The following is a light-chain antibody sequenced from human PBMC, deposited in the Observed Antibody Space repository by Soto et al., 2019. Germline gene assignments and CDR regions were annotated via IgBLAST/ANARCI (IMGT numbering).Light chain of an antibody. Sequence: QSVLTQPASVSGSPGQSITISCTGTSSDFGDYNYVSWYQHHPDKAPKLIIFGVSNRPSGVSNRFSASKSGNTASLTISGLQVDDEADYYCSSYAASRTRVFXTGTKVTVL. CDR3: SSYAASRTRV. CDR2: GVS. CDR1: SSDFGDYNY. J-gene: IGLJ1*01. V-gene: IGLV2-14*01.